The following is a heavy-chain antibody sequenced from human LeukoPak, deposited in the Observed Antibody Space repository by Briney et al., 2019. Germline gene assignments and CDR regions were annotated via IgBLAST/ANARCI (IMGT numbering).Heavy chain of an antibody. J-gene: IGHJ4*02. Sequence: PGRSLGLSCAASGFTFSSYAMYWVRQAPGKGLEWVAVISYDGSSNYYADSVKGRFTISRDNSKNTLYLQMNSLRGGDTAVYYCASAGCGSTACSPGRGYWGQGTLFTVSS. CDR1: GFTFSSYA. D-gene: IGHD2-2*01. CDR2: ISYDGSSN. V-gene: IGHV3-30-3*01. CDR3: ASAGCGSTACSPGRGY.